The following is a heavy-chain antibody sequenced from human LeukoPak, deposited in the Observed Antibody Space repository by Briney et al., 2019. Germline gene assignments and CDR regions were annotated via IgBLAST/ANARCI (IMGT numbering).Heavy chain of an antibody. V-gene: IGHV3-21*01. Sequence: PGGSRRLSCAASGFTFSSYSMNWVRQAPGKGLEWVSSISSSSSYIYYADSVKGRFTISRDNAKNSLYLQMNSLRAEDTAVYYCARDTPYYYGMDVWGKGTTVTVSS. CDR1: GFTFSSYS. CDR2: ISSSSSYI. J-gene: IGHJ6*04. CDR3: ARDTPYYYGMDV.